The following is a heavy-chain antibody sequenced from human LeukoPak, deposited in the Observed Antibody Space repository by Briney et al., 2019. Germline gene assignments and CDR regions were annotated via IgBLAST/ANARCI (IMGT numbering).Heavy chain of an antibody. D-gene: IGHD6-6*01. CDR1: GGSISSYY. CDR3: AAPTRAARVSFRFDY. V-gene: IGHV4-39*01. Sequence: KPSETLSLTCTVSGGSISSYYWGWIRQPPGKGLEWIGSIYYSGSTYYNPSLKSRVTISVDTSKNQFSLKPSSVTAADTAVYYCAAPTRAARVSFRFDYWGQGTLVTVSS. CDR2: IYYSGST. J-gene: IGHJ4*02.